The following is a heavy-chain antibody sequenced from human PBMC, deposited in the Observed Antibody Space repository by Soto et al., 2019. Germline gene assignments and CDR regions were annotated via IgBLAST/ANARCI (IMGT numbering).Heavy chain of an antibody. Sequence: GESLKISCNGSGYSFTSYWIGWVRQMPGKGLEWMGIIYPGDSDTRYSPSFQGQVTISADKSISTAYLQWSSLKASDTAMYYCARQLDFDTFWFDPWGQGTLVTVSS. D-gene: IGHD3-16*01. CDR1: GYSFTSYW. CDR2: IYPGDSDT. V-gene: IGHV5-51*01. J-gene: IGHJ5*02. CDR3: ARQLDFDTFWFDP.